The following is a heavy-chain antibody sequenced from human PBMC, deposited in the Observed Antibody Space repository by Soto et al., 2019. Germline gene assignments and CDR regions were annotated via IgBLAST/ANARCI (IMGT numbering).Heavy chain of an antibody. V-gene: IGHV3-11*06. CDR2: ISNSSSDT. CDR1: GFTFSDYY. D-gene: IGHD3-10*01. Sequence: QVQLVESGGGLVKPGGSLRLSCAASGFTFSDYYMSWIRQAPGKGLEWVSYISNSSSDTNYADSVKGRFTISRDNAKNSLYLQMNSLRAEDTAVYYCARDFGSGSYYTNFDYWGQGTLVTVSS. CDR3: ARDFGSGSYYTNFDY. J-gene: IGHJ4*02.